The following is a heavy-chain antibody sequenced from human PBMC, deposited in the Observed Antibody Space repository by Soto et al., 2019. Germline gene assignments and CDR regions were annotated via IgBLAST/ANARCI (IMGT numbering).Heavy chain of an antibody. CDR2: ISAYNGNT. J-gene: IGHJ6*03. Sequence: ASVKVSCKASGYTFTSYGISWVRQAPGQGLEWMGWISAYNGNTNYAQKLQGRVTMTTDTSTSTAYMELRSLRSDDTAVYYCARDFLPWLQYPYYYYYMDVWGKGTTVTVSS. CDR3: ARDFLPWLQYPYYYYYMDV. D-gene: IGHD3-9*01. CDR1: GYTFTSYG. V-gene: IGHV1-18*01.